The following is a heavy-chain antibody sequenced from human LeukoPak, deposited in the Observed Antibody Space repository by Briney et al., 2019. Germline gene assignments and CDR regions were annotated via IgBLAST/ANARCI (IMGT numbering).Heavy chain of an antibody. CDR1: GDSFRSYY. CDR2: IYYSGST. CDR3: ARSTGTGGFDP. D-gene: IGHD1-1*01. J-gene: IGHJ5*02. V-gene: IGHV4-59*01. Sequence: SETLSLTCTVSGDSFRSYYWSWIRQPPGKGLEWIGYIYYSGSTNYNPSLKSRVTISVDTSKNQFTLKLSSVTAADTAVYYCARSTGTGGFDPWGQGTLVTVSS.